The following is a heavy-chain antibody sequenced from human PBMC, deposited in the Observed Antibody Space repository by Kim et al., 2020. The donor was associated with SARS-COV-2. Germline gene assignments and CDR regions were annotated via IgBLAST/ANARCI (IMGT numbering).Heavy chain of an antibody. CDR3: ATHRPVGLGMYA. CDR1: GFMFSSYG. Sequence: GGSLRLSCAASGFMFSSYGMHWVRQAPGKGLVWVSGIDADGGHTRYADSLKGRFTISRDNAKNTLFLQMNSLRDEDTAVYFCATHRPVGLGMYAWGQGTTVTVSS. V-gene: IGHV3-74*01. D-gene: IGHD3-10*01. J-gene: IGHJ6*02. CDR2: IDADGGHT.